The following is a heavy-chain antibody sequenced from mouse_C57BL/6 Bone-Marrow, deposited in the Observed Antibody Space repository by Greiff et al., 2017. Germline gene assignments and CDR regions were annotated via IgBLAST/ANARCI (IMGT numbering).Heavy chain of an antibody. Sequence: QVQLQQSGSELRSPGSSVKLSCKDFDSEVFPIAYMSWVRQKPGHGFEWIGGILPSIGRTIYGEQFEDKATLDADTLSNTAYLELNSLTSEDSAIYYCARGTLRLRDYAMDYWGQGTSVTVSS. CDR1: DSEVFPIAY. D-gene: IGHD3-2*02. CDR3: ARGTLRLRDYAMDY. CDR2: ILPSIGRT. V-gene: IGHV15-2*01. J-gene: IGHJ4*01.